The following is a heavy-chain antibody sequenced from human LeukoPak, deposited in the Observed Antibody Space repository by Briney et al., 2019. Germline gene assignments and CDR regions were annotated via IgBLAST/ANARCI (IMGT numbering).Heavy chain of an antibody. CDR3: AKDRGVGANIFDY. CDR1: GFTFSSYA. CDR2: ISGSGGST. Sequence: GGSLRLSCAASGFTFSSYAMSWVRQAPGKGLEWVSGISGSGGSTYYADSVKGRFTISRDNSKNTLYLQMNTLRAEDTAVYYCAKDRGVGANIFDYWGQGTLVTVSS. V-gene: IGHV3-23*01. J-gene: IGHJ4*02. D-gene: IGHD1-26*01.